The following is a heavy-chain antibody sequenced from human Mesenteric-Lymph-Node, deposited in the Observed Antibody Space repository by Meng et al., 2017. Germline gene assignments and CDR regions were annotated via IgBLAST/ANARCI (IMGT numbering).Heavy chain of an antibody. V-gene: IGHV4-34*01. CDR2: INHSGST. J-gene: IGHJ4*02. CDR1: GGSFSGYY. Sequence: QVQLQQWGAGLLKPSETPSLTCAVYGGSFSGYYWSWIRQPPGKGLEWIGEINHSGSTNYNPSLKSRVTISVDTSKNQFSLKLSSVTAADTAVYYCARSRYYDSRLVDYWGQGTLVTVSS. CDR3: ARSRYYDSRLVDY. D-gene: IGHD3-22*01.